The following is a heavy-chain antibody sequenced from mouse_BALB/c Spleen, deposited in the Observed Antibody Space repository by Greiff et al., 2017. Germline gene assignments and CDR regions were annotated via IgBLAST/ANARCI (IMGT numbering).Heavy chain of an antibody. J-gene: IGHJ4*01. CDR2: INSNGGST. CDR3: ARGMDY. Sequence: EVKLVESGGGLVQPGGSLKLSCAASGFTFSSYGMSWVRQTPDKRLELVATINSNGGSTYYPDSVKGRFTISRDNAKNTLYLQMSSLKSEDTAMYYCARGMDYWGQGTSVTVSS. V-gene: IGHV5-6-3*01. CDR1: GFTFSSYG.